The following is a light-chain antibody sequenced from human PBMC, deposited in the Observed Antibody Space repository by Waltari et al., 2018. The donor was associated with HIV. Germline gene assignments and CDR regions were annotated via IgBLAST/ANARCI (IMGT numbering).Light chain of an antibody. CDR2: GRN. J-gene: IGLJ2*01. CDR3: HSRDSSGYHVV. V-gene: IGLV3-19*01. Sequence: SSELTQDPSVSVALGQTVRITCQGDSLRSYYASWYQQKSGQAPVVVFFGRNNRPSGIPERFSGSSSRNTASLTITGAQAEDEADYYCHSRDSSGYHVVFGGGTKVTVL. CDR1: SLRSYY.